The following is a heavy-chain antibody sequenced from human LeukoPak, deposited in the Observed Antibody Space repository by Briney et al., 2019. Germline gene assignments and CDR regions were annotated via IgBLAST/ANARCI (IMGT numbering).Heavy chain of an antibody. J-gene: IGHJ5*01. V-gene: IGHV3-21*01. Sequence: GGSLRLSCTASAFNFSSYTMNWVRQAPGKGLEWVSSISGSGNYIYYTESLKGRFPVSRDNAKKSLYLKMNSLRADDTAMFFCARAAPKRGYTFGFDFWGQGTLVTVSS. D-gene: IGHD5-18*01. CDR1: AFNFSSYT. CDR2: ISGSGNYI. CDR3: ARAAPKRGYTFGFDF.